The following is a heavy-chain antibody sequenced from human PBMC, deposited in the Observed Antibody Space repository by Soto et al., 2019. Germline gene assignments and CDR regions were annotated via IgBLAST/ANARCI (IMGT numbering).Heavy chain of an antibody. Sequence: GESLKSSCNGSGYSFTIYWIGWVRQMPGKGLEWMGIIYPGDSDTRYSPSFQGQVTISADKSISTAYLQWSSLKASDTAMYYCARQMDDGMALCPFDYWGQGTLVTVSS. CDR3: ARQMDDGMALCPFDY. V-gene: IGHV5-51*01. D-gene: IGHD2-2*03. CDR1: GYSFTIYW. J-gene: IGHJ4*02. CDR2: IYPGDSDT.